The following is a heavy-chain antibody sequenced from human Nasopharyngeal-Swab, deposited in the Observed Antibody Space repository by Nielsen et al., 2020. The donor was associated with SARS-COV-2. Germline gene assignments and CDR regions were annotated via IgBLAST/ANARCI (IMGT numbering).Heavy chain of an antibody. D-gene: IGHD2-15*01. J-gene: IGHJ4*02. CDR3: ARGDCSGGSCYFGYFDY. V-gene: IGHV4-30-2*01. Sequence: RQAPGKGLEWIGYIYHSGSTYYNPSLKSRVTISVDRSKNQFSLKLGSVTAADTAVYYCARGDCSGGSCYFGYFDYWGQGTLVTVSS. CDR2: IYHSGST.